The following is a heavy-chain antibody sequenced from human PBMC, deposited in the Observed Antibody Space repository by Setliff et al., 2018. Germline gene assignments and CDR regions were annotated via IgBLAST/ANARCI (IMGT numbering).Heavy chain of an antibody. CDR2: IYNSGYT. V-gene: IGHV4-39*01. CDR3: ARRDSTGYYGYSFDF. J-gene: IGHJ4*02. D-gene: IGHD3-22*01. CDR1: GGPFTNTNNY. Sequence: PSETLSLTCSVSGGPFTNTNNYWGWIRQPPGKGLEWIGGIYNSGYTHYKPSLKRRATITVDTSKSQLSLELASVTAADTAVYYCARRDSTGYYGYSFDFWGQGTLVTVSS.